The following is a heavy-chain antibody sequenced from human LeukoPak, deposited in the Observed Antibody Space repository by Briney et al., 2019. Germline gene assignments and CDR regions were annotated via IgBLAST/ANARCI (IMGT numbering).Heavy chain of an antibody. Sequence: SETLSLTCTVSGGSISSYYWSWIRQPPGKGLEWIGYIYYSGSTNYNPSLKSRVTISVDRSKNQFSLKLSSVTAADTAVYYCAGRITGTRGAFDIWGQGTMVTVSS. D-gene: IGHD1-20*01. V-gene: IGHV4-59*12. CDR3: AGRITGTRGAFDI. J-gene: IGHJ3*02. CDR2: IYYSGST. CDR1: GGSISSYY.